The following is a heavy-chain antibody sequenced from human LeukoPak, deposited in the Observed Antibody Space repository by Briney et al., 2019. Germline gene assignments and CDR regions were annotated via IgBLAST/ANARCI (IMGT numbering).Heavy chain of an antibody. V-gene: IGHV3-23*01. D-gene: IGHD5-18*01. Sequence: GGSLRLSCAASGFTFSSYAMSWVRQAPGKGLEWVSAISGSGGSIYYADSVKGRFTISRDNSKNTLYLQMNSLRAEDTAVYYCAKARGYSYGYFDYWGQGTLVTVSS. J-gene: IGHJ4*02. CDR2: ISGSGGSI. CDR3: AKARGYSYGYFDY. CDR1: GFTFSSYA.